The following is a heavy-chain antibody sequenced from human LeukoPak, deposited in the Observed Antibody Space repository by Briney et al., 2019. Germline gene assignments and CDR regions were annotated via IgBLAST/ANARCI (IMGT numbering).Heavy chain of an antibody. CDR3: ARVSYDSSGYAFNWFDP. CDR1: GFTFSDHY. J-gene: IGHJ5*02. D-gene: IGHD3-22*01. CDR2: TRNTANNYTT. Sequence: GGSLRLSCAASGFTFSDHYMDWVRQAPGNGLEWVGRTRNTANNYTTEYAASVKGRFTISRDASNNSLYPQMNSLKTEDTAVYYCARVSYDSSGYAFNWFDPWGQGTLVTVSS. V-gene: IGHV3-72*01.